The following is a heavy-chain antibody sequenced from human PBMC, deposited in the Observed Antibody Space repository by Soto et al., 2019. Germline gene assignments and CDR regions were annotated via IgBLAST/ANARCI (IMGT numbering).Heavy chain of an antibody. D-gene: IGHD3-22*01. Sequence: PGGSLRLCCAASGFTFSNYEINWVRQAPGKGLEWVSYISYSGSTIYYADSVKGRFTISRDNSKNSLYLQMNSLRAEDTAVYYCARGLRNYYDRSGLHYWGQGTLVTVSS. CDR1: GFTFSNYE. CDR3: ARGLRNYYDRSGLHY. CDR2: ISYSGSTI. V-gene: IGHV3-48*03. J-gene: IGHJ4*02.